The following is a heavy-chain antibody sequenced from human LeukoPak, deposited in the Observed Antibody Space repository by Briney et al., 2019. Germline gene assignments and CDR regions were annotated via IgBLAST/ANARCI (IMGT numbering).Heavy chain of an antibody. D-gene: IGHD1-7*01. J-gene: IGHJ2*01. CDR1: GYTFTSYY. Sequence: ASVKVSCKASGYTFTSYYMHWVRQAPGQGLEWMGIINPSGGSTNYAQKFQGRVTMTRDMSTSTVYMELSSLSSEDTAVYYCASTTTGTTRYYDLWGRDTLVTVSS. V-gene: IGHV1-46*01. CDR3: ASTTTGTTRYYDL. CDR2: INPSGGST.